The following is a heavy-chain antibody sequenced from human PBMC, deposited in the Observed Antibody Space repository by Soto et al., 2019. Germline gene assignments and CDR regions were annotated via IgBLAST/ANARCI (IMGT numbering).Heavy chain of an antibody. J-gene: IGHJ4*02. CDR1: GYRFTSYW. D-gene: IGHD3-10*01. Sequence: TGESLKISCDDSGYRFTSYWIAWVRQMPGKGLEWMGIVYVDDSDTKYSPSFEGQVTTSADKSLNSAYLQWTSLRASDTAMYYCARVRILSGLFRSFDYWGQGTQVTVSS. CDR3: ARVRILSGLFRSFDY. CDR2: VYVDDSDT. V-gene: IGHV5-51*01.